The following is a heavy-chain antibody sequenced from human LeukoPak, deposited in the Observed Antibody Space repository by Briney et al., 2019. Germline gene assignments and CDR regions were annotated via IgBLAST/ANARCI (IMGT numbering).Heavy chain of an antibody. CDR3: ARVNYDILTGPSYYYYYYMDV. V-gene: IGHV4-4*07. CDR1: GGSISSYY. J-gene: IGHJ6*03. D-gene: IGHD3-9*01. Sequence: PSETLSLTCTVSGGSISSYYWSWIRQPARKGLEWIGRISTSGSTNYNPSLKSRVTMSVDTSKNQFSLKLSSVAAADTAVYYCARVNYDILTGPSYYYYYYMDVWGKGTTVTVSS. CDR2: ISTSGST.